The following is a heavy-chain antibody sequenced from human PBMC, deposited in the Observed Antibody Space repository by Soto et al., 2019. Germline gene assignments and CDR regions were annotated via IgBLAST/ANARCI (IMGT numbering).Heavy chain of an antibody. CDR3: ARHQFRHEQWASHGMDV. D-gene: IGHD6-19*01. V-gene: IGHV1-18*04. CDR1: GYTFTSYG. Sequence: ASVKVSCKASGYTFTSYGISWVRQAPGQGLEWMGWISAYNGNTNYAQKLQGRVTMTTDTSTSTAYMELRSLRSDDTAVYYCARHQFRHEQWASHGMDVWGQGTTVTVSS. CDR2: ISAYNGNT. J-gene: IGHJ6*02.